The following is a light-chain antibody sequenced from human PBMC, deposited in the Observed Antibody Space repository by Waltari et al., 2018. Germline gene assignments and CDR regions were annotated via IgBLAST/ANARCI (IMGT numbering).Light chain of an antibody. Sequence: DIVLTQSPVTLSLSPVEGATLSCRATQAFSRSYLAWYQQRPGQAPRLLIYGASTRATGIPDRFSGSGSGTVFTLNISRLAPEDSAVYYCQQYGASPTFGQGTRLEIK. J-gene: IGKJ5*01. V-gene: IGKV3-20*01. CDR3: QQYGASPT. CDR1: QAFSRSY. CDR2: GAS.